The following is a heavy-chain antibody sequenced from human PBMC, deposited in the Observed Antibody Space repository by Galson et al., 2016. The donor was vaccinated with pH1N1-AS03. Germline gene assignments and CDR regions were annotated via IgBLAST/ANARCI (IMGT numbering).Heavy chain of an antibody. CDR1: GFSLSTRGVG. Sequence: PALVKPTQTLTLTCTFSGFSLSTRGVGVGWLRQPPGKAPEWLALLYWDDDERYSPSLKNRASLTKDTSKNQVILTMTNMDPVDTGTYYCARAVYSADFRLSVWFDPWGQGTLVTVSS. V-gene: IGHV2-5*02. CDR2: LYWDDDE. D-gene: IGHD2-21*01. J-gene: IGHJ5*02. CDR3: ARAVYSADFRLSVWFDP.